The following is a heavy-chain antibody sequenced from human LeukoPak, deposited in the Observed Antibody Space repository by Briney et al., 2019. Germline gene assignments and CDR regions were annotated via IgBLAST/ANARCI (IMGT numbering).Heavy chain of an antibody. CDR1: GFTFSNAW. V-gene: IGHV3-15*01. Sequence: GGSLRLSCAASGFTFSNAWMSWVRQAPGKGLEWVGRIKSKTDGGTTDYAAPVKGRFTISRDDSKNTLYLQMNSLKTEDTAVYYCTTGASYYYDSSGYYYASDAFDIWGQGTMVTVSS. D-gene: IGHD3-22*01. CDR3: TTGASYYYDSSGYYYASDAFDI. J-gene: IGHJ3*02. CDR2: IKSKTDGGTT.